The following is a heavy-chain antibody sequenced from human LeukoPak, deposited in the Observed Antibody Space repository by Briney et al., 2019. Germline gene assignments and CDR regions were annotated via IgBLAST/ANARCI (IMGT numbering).Heavy chain of an antibody. CDR2: IIPIFGTA. CDR3: ARVVRFVVPPGLSPPHYYYGMDV. Sequence: GASVKVSCKASGGTFSSYAISWVRQAPGQGLEWMGGIIPIFGTANYAQKFQGRVTMTTDTSTSTAYMELRSLRSDDTAVYYCARVVRFVVPPGLSPPHYYYGMDVWGQGTTVTVSS. CDR1: GGTFSSYA. D-gene: IGHD2-2*01. J-gene: IGHJ6*02. V-gene: IGHV1-69*05.